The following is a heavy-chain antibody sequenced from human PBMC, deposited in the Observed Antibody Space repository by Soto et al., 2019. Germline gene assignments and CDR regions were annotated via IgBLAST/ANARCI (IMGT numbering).Heavy chain of an antibody. D-gene: IGHD3-10*01. CDR2: ISSNGVST. CDR1: GFTFSSYA. J-gene: IGHJ6*02. CDR3: ARGGLSYCGSGSPIAEYYYYGMNC. V-gene: IGHV3-64*02. Sequence: PGGSLRLSCAASGFTFSSYAMHWVRQSPGKGLEYVSAISSNGVSTYYADSVKGRFTISRDNSKNTLYLQMGSLRAEDMAVYYCARGGLSYCGSGSPIAEYYYYGMNCRGQWPT.